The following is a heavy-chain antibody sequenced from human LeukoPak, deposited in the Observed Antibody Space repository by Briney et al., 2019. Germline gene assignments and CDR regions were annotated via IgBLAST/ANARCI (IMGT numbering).Heavy chain of an antibody. V-gene: IGHV4-30-4*01. CDR3: ARDGRSGGSAYYGMDV. CDR1: GGSISSGDYY. CDR2: ICYSGST. D-gene: IGHD2-15*01. J-gene: IGHJ6*02. Sequence: SETLSLTCTVSGGSISSGDYYWSWIRQPPGKGLEWIGYICYSGSTYYNPSLKSRVTISADTSKNQFSLKLSSVTAADTAVYYCARDGRSGGSAYYGMDVWGQGTTVTVSS.